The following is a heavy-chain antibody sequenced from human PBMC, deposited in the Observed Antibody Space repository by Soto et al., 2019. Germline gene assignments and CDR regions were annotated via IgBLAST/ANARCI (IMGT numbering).Heavy chain of an antibody. CDR2: ISFDGKNK. CDR1: GFTFSSCG. CDR3: AKVRPRIYGMDV. J-gene: IGHJ6*02. D-gene: IGHD2-15*01. Sequence: PGGSLRLSCAASGFTFSSCGIHWVRQAPGKGLEWVAVISFDGKNKYYGDSVKGRFTISRDNSKNTLYLQMNSLRAEDTAVYYCAKVRPRIYGMDVWGQGTTVTVSS. V-gene: IGHV3-30*18.